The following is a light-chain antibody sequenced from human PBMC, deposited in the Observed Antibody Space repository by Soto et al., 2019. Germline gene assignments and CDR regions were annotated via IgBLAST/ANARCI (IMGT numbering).Light chain of an antibody. CDR3: QQRSSWPLIT. CDR1: QSVSSY. V-gene: IGKV3-11*01. J-gene: IGKJ5*01. Sequence: EIVLTQSPATLSLSPGERATLSCRASQSVSSYLAWYQQKPGQAPRLLIYDASNRATGIPARVSGSGSGTDFTLTISSLGPEDFAVYYCQQRSSWPLITFGQGTRLEIK. CDR2: DAS.